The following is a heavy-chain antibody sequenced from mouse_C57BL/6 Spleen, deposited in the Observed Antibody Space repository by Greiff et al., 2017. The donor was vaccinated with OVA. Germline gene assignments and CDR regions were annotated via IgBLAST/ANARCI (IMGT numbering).Heavy chain of an antibody. D-gene: IGHD1-1*01. CDR3: ARHYGSPHYFDY. V-gene: IGHV1-69*01. CDR1: GYTFTSYW. J-gene: IGHJ2*01. CDR2: IDPSDSYT. Sequence: VQLQQPGAELVMPGASVKLSCKASGYTFTSYWMHWVKQRPGQGLEWIGEIDPSDSYTNYNQKFKGKSTLTVDKSSSTAYMQLSSLTSEDSAVYYCARHYGSPHYFDYWGQGTTLTVSS.